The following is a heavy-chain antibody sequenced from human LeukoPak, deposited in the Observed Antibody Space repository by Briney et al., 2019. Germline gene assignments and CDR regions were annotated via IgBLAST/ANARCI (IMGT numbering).Heavy chain of an antibody. Sequence: SETLSLTCTVSGGSISSYYWSWIRQPAGKGLEWMGRIYTSGSTNYNPSLKSRVTMSVDTSKNQFSLKLSSVTAADTAVYYCARLNIPLGWSGSYSCRYYYYYMDAWGKGTTVTVSS. D-gene: IGHD1-26*01. J-gene: IGHJ6*03. CDR2: IYTSGST. CDR1: GGSISSYY. CDR3: ARLNIPLGWSGSYSCRYYYYYMDA. V-gene: IGHV4-4*07.